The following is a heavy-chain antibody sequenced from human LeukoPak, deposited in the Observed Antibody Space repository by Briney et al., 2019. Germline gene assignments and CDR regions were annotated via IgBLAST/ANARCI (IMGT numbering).Heavy chain of an antibody. Sequence: PSETLSLTCTVSGGSISSYYWSWIRQPPGKGLEWIGYIYYSGSTNYNPSLKSRVTISVDTSKNQFSLKLSSVTAADTAVYYCARLPTTVTPSSWGQGTLVTVSS. CDR3: ARLPTTVTPSS. V-gene: IGHV4-59*01. CDR1: GGSISSYY. D-gene: IGHD4-17*01. CDR2: IYYSGST. J-gene: IGHJ4*02.